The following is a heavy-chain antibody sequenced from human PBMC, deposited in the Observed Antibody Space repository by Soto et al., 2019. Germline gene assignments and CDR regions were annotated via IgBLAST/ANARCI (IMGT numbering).Heavy chain of an antibody. Sequence: EVQLVESGGGLIQPGGSLRLACEASGFTFNMYGIVWVRQAPGKGLEWVSAISASGGSTYYADSVKGRFIISRDNSKKTVYVEMHSLRAEDTAVYYCGKGQWGYYYMYVGGVGTTVTVSS. CDR3: GKGQWGYYYMYV. CDR1: GFTFNMYG. D-gene: IGHD3-16*01. V-gene: IGHV3-23*04. CDR2: ISASGGST. J-gene: IGHJ6*03.